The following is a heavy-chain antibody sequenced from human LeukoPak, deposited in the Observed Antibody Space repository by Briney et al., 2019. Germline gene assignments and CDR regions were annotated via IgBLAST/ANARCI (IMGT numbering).Heavy chain of an antibody. J-gene: IGHJ6*02. CDR1: GFTFSSYW. D-gene: IGHD6-19*01. CDR3: ARPQAVAGPYGMDV. CDR2: IKQDGSEK. V-gene: IGHV3-7*01. Sequence: GGSLRLSCAASGFTFSSYWMSWVRQAPGKGLEWVANIKQDGSEKYYVDSVKGRFTISRDNAKNSLYLQMNSLRAEDTAVYYCARPQAVAGPYGMDVWGQGTTVTVSS.